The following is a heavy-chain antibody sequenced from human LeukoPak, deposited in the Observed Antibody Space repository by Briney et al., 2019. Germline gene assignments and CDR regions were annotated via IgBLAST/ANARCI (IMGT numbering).Heavy chain of an antibody. CDR3: ARGVHCSGGSCYSGYYYGMDV. J-gene: IGHJ6*04. D-gene: IGHD2-15*01. CDR2: INPNSCGT. V-gene: IGHV1-2*04. CDR1: GYTCTGYY. Sequence: ASVKVSCKASGYTCTGYYMHWVRQAPGQGLEWMGWINPNSCGTNYAQKFQGWVTMTRDTSISTAYMELSRLRFDDTAVYYCARGVHCSGGSCYSGYYYGMDVRGKGTTVTVSS.